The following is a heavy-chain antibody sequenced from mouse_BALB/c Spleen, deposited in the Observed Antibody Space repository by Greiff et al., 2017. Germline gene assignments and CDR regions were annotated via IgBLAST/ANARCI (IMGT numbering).Heavy chain of an antibody. D-gene: IGHD2-3*01. V-gene: IGHV5-6-3*01. J-gene: IGHJ2*01. CDR2: INSNGGST. Sequence: EVKLMESGGGLVQPGGSLKLSCAASGFTFSSYGMSWVRQTPDKRLELVATINSNGGSTYYPDSVKGRFTISRDNAKNTLYLQMSSLKSEDTAMYYCARRGGYSYFDYWGQGTTLTVSS. CDR3: ARRGGYSYFDY. CDR1: GFTFSSYG.